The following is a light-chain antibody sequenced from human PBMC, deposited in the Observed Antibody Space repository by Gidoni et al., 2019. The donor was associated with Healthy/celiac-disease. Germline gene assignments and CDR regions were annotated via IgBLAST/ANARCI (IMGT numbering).Light chain of an antibody. CDR2: WAS. J-gene: IGKJ5*01. Sequence: IVMTQSPDPLAVSLGERATINFKSSQSVLYSSNNKNYLAWYQQKPGQPPKLLIYWASTRESGVPDRFSGSGSGTDFTLTISSLQAEDVAVYYCQQYYSTPITFGQGTRLEIK. CDR1: QSVLYSSNNKNY. V-gene: IGKV4-1*01. CDR3: QQYYSTPIT.